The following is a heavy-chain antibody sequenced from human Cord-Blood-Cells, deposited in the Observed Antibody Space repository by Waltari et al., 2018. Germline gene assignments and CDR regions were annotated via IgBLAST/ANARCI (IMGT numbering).Heavy chain of an antibody. CDR2: ISYDGSNK. CDR1: GFTFSSYG. Sequence: QVQLVESGGGVVQPGRSLRLSCAASGFTFSSYGMHWVRQAPGKGLEWVAVISYDGSNKYYADSVKGRFTISRDNSKNTLYLQMNSLRAEDTAVYYCAKEVYQPLYYYYGMDVWGQGTTVTVSS. V-gene: IGHV3-30*18. CDR3: AKEVYQPLYYYYGMDV. J-gene: IGHJ6*02. D-gene: IGHD2-2*01.